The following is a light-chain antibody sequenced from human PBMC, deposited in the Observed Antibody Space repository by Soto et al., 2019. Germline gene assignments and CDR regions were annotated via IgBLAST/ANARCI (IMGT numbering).Light chain of an antibody. V-gene: IGKV3-15*01. Sequence: EIVLTQSPGTLSLSPGERATLSCSASQSVSSNLAWYQQKPGQAPRLLIHGATTRATGIPARFSGSGSGTEFTLTISSLQSEDFAVYYCQQYNNWPRTFGQGTKVDIK. CDR2: GAT. CDR3: QQYNNWPRT. CDR1: QSVSSN. J-gene: IGKJ1*01.